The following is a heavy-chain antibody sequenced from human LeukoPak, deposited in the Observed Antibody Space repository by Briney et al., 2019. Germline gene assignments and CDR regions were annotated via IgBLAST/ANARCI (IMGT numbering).Heavy chain of an antibody. D-gene: IGHD1-1*01. Sequence: GGPLRLSCAASGFAITTYWMTWVRQAPGKGLEWVATIKPDGSEKYYVDSVKGRFTISRDNAENSVDLQMKSLRVDDTAVYYCARDRRLGGNDAFDIWGQGTMVTVSS. J-gene: IGHJ3*02. V-gene: IGHV3-7*01. CDR2: IKPDGSEK. CDR3: ARDRRLGGNDAFDI. CDR1: GFAITTYW.